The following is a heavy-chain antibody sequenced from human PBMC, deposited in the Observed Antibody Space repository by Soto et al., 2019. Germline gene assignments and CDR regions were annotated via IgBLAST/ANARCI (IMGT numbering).Heavy chain of an antibody. CDR1: GGSITGYY. CDR2: IYHSGAT. V-gene: IGHV4-59*03. D-gene: IGHD3-9*01. CDR3: ARLGLTGPPVQYHHYGLDV. J-gene: IGHJ6*02. Sequence: QVQLQESGPGLVKPSETLSLTCTVSGGSITGYYWSWIRQPPGKVLEFIGYIYHSGATEYTPSLKSRCNIAVDKSENQFSLQMRSVSAADTAMYFCARLGLTGPPVQYHHYGLDVWGQGATVTVSS.